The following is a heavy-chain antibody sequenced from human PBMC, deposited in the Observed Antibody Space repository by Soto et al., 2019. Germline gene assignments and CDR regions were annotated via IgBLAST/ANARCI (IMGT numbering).Heavy chain of an antibody. Sequence: PSETLSLTCTVSGASIRSGGYYWSWIRQDPGKGLEWLGYIYDNGTTYYNPSLKSRVSISRDTSKNQFSLKMTSLTAADTAIYYCASGQVGATTWFETWGPGTKVT. CDR1: GASIRSGGYY. CDR3: ASGQVGATTWFET. J-gene: IGHJ5*02. CDR2: IYDNGTT. D-gene: IGHD1-26*01. V-gene: IGHV4-31*03.